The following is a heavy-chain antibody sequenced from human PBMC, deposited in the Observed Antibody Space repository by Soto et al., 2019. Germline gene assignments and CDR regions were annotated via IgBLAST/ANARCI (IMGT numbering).Heavy chain of an antibody. CDR3: ARDCGGDCYAFDI. Sequence: SETLSLTCAVYGGSFSCYYWSWIRQPPGKGLEWIGEINHSGSTNYNPSLKSRVTISVDTSKNQFSLKLSSVTAADTAVYYCARDCGGDCYAFDIWGQGTMVTVSS. V-gene: IGHV4-34*01. J-gene: IGHJ3*02. D-gene: IGHD2-21*02. CDR1: GGSFSCYY. CDR2: INHSGST.